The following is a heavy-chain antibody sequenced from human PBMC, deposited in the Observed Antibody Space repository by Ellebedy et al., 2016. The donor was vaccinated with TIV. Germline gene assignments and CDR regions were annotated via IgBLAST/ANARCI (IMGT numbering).Heavy chain of an antibody. V-gene: IGHV2-70*01. D-gene: IGHD4-17*01. J-gene: IGHJ4*02. Sequence: SGPTLVKPTQTLTLTCSFSGFSLSTNGMCVSWIRQPPGKALEWPALVAWDDDKTYTTSLKTRLTISKDTSKNQVVLTMTNMDPVDTATYYCARMRAADYGDHGQIDYWGQGTLVTVSS. CDR1: GFSLSTNGMC. CDR2: VAWDDDK. CDR3: ARMRAADYGDHGQIDY.